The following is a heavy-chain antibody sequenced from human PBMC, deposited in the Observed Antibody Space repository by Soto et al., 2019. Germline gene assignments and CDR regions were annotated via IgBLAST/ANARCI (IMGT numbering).Heavy chain of an antibody. V-gene: IGHV1-2*02. CDR2: INPHSGDT. J-gene: IGHJ6*02. CDR3: ARGRTVNFYGMDV. CDR1: GYTFTDHY. Sequence: QVQLVQSGAEVKKPGASVKVSYVASGYTFTDHYIHWVRQAPGQGLEWMGWINPHSGDTIYAQKFQGRVTLTRDTSISTAYRELRRLRSDDTAVYYCARGRTVNFYGMDVWGQGTTVTVSS. D-gene: IGHD4-17*01.